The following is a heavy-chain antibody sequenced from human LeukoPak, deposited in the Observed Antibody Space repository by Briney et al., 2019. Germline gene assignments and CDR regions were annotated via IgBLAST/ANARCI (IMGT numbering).Heavy chain of an antibody. V-gene: IGHV1-8*01. Sequence: ASVKVSCKASGYTFTSYDINWVRQATGQGLEWMGWMNPNSGNTGYAQKFQGRVTMTRNTSISTAYMELSSLRSEDTAVYYCARGGAYYYDSSGCLGIWGQGTMVTVSS. CDR3: ARGGAYYYDSSGCLGI. J-gene: IGHJ3*02. D-gene: IGHD3-22*01. CDR2: MNPNSGNT. CDR1: GYTFTSYD.